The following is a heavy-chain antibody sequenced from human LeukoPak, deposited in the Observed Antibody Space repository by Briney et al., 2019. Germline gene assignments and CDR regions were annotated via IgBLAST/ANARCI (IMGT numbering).Heavy chain of an antibody. D-gene: IGHD6-19*01. Sequence: PSETLSLTCSVSGDFLGSYYWSWVRQPPGKGLQWIGCMYYTGETHYNPSLPSRVSMSIDTSKNQFSLKVYSLSAADTAVYYCARHHSGWHFDSWGQGIPVTVSS. CDR1: GDFLGSYY. CDR3: ARHHSGWHFDS. CDR2: MYYTGET. J-gene: IGHJ4*02. V-gene: IGHV4-59*01.